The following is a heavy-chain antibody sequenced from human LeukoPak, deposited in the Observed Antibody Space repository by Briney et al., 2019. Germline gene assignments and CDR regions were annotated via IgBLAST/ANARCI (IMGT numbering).Heavy chain of an antibody. CDR1: GGSFSGYY. Sequence: PSETLSLTCAVYGGSFSGYYWSWIRQPPGKGLEWIGEINHSGSTNYNPSLKSRVTISVDTSKNQFSLKLSSVPAADTAVYYCATDRTSPRGGMDVWGKGTTVTVSS. D-gene: IGHD2-2*01. CDR3: ATDRTSPRGGMDV. J-gene: IGHJ6*04. V-gene: IGHV4-34*01. CDR2: INHSGST.